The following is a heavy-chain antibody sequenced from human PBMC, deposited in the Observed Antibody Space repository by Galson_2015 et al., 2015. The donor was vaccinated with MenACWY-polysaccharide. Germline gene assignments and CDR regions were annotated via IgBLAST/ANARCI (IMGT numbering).Heavy chain of an antibody. Sequence: SLRLSCAASGFTFNDAWMSWVHQAPGKGLEWVGRIKTKTNGGTTEYAAPVTGRFTISRDDSENTVYLQMNSLRAEDTAVYYCTTKASNWNVDGREQYFDHWGQGTLVTVSS. D-gene: IGHD1-1*01. J-gene: IGHJ4*02. V-gene: IGHV3-15*01. CDR1: GFTFNDAW. CDR2: IKTKTNGGTT. CDR3: TTKASNWNVDGREQYFDH.